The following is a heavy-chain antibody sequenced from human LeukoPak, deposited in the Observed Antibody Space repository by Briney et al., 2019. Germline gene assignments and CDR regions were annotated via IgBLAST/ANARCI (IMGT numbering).Heavy chain of an antibody. Sequence: GGSLRLSCAASGFTVSSNYMSWVRQAPGKGLEWVSVIYSGGSTYYADSVKGRFTISRDNSKNTLYLQMNSLRAEDTAVYYGAAGYIGSYRGLGYWGQGTLVTVSS. CDR3: AAGYIGSYRGLGY. CDR2: IYSGGST. D-gene: IGHD1-26*01. V-gene: IGHV3-53*01. CDR1: GFTVSSNY. J-gene: IGHJ4*02.